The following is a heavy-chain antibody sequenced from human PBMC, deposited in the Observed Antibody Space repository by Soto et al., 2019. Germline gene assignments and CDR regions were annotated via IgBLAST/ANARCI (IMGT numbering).Heavy chain of an antibody. J-gene: IGHJ4*02. CDR3: AKANLRRDIVGATSPLGY. CDR1: GFTFSSYA. V-gene: IGHV3-23*01. D-gene: IGHD1-26*01. Sequence: EVPLLESGGGLVQPGGSLRLSCAASGFTFSSYAMSWVRQAPGKGLEWVSAISGSGGSTYYADSVKGRFTISRDNSKNTLYLQMNSLRAEDTAVYYCAKANLRRDIVGATSPLGYWGQGTLVTVSS. CDR2: ISGSGGST.